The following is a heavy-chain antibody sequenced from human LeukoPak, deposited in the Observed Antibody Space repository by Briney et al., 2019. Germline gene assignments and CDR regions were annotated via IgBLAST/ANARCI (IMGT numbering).Heavy chain of an antibody. CDR1: GFTFSNYW. CDR3: TRDRLGFDP. Sequence: QPGGSLRLSCAASGFTFSNYWMHWVRQVPGKGLVWVSRIDSDGVTTSYADSVKGRFTISRDNAKNTLYLQMNSLRVEDTAVYYCTRDRLGFDPWGQGTLVTVSS. CDR2: IDSDGVTT. J-gene: IGHJ5*02. V-gene: IGHV3-74*01.